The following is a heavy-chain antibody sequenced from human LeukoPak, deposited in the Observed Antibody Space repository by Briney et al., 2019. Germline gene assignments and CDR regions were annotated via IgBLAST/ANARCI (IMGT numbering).Heavy chain of an antibody. CDR3: ARGGGYSADLDDAFDI. V-gene: IGHV4-34*01. CDR2: INHSGST. J-gene: IGHJ3*02. CDR1: GGSFSGYY. Sequence: SETLSLTCAVYGGSFSGYYWSWIHQPPGKGLEWIGEINHSGSTNYNPSLRSRVTISVDTSKNQFSLKLSSVTAADTAVYYCARGGGYSADLDDAFDIWGQGTMVTVSS. D-gene: IGHD5-12*01.